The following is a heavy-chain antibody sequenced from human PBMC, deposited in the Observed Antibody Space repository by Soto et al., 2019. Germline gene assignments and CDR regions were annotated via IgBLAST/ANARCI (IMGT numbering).Heavy chain of an antibody. D-gene: IGHD2-21*02. J-gene: IGHJ3*02. CDR1: GGSISSGGYY. CDR3: ARTCGGDCYNDFDI. Sequence: SETLSLTCTVSGGSISSGGYYWSWIRQHPGKGLEWIGYIYYSGSTYYNPSLKSRVTISVDTSKNQFSLKLSSVTAADTAVYYCARTCGGDCYNDFDIWGQGTMVTVSS. CDR2: IYYSGST. V-gene: IGHV4-31*02.